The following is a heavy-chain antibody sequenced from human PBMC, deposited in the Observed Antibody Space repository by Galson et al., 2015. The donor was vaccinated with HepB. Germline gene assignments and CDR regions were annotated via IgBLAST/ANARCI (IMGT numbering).Heavy chain of an antibody. CDR2: ISSSSSTI. CDR3: ARLRGGRWLQFFDY. Sequence: SLRLSCAASGFTFSSYSMNWVRQAPGKGLEWVSYISSSSSTIYYADSVKGRFTISRDNAKNSLYLQMNSLRAEDTAVYYCARLRGGRWLQFFDYWGQGTLVTVSS. CDR1: GFTFSSYS. V-gene: IGHV3-48*04. D-gene: IGHD5-24*01. J-gene: IGHJ4*02.